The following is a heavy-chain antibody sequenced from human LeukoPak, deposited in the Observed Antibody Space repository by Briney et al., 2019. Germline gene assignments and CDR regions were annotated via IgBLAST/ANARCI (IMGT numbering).Heavy chain of an antibody. CDR2: ISAYNGNT. CDR1: GYTFTSYG. V-gene: IGHV1-18*01. J-gene: IGHJ4*02. Sequence: ASVKDSCKASGYTFTSYGISWVRQAPGQGLEWMGWISAYNGNTNYAQKLQGRVTMTTDTSTSTAYMELRSLRSDDTAVYYCARDGGGGYCSSTSCLIDYWGQGTLVTVCS. D-gene: IGHD2-2*01. CDR3: ARDGGGGYCSSTSCLIDY.